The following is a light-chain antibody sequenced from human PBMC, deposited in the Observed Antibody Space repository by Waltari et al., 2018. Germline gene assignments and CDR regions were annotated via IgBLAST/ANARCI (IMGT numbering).Light chain of an antibody. CDR3: SAHTITLHVV. CDR1: GTDIGYSDY. Sequence: QSALTQPASVSGSPGQSITISCAGSGTDIGYSDYVSWYQQYPDHVPKLLIYDVSQRPSGISTRFSGSKSGNTAFLTISRLQADDEADYYCSAHTITLHVVFGGGTKVTVL. CDR2: DVS. V-gene: IGLV2-14*03. J-gene: IGLJ2*01.